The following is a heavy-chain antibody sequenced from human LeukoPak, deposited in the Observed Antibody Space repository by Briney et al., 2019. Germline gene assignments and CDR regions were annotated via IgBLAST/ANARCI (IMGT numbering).Heavy chain of an antibody. Sequence: HPGGPLSLPRAAWGLTHNAYSKLCVRHPPGKALECVSTIRLSDTDTHYADSVKARFTISRDNSKNTLYLQMNSLRAEDTATYYCAKDQGSGYTNYGDYWGQGTLVTVSS. CDR1: GLTHNAYS. CDR2: IRLSDTDT. V-gene: IGHV3-23*01. D-gene: IGHD5-12*01. CDR3: AKDQGSGYTNYGDY. J-gene: IGHJ4*02.